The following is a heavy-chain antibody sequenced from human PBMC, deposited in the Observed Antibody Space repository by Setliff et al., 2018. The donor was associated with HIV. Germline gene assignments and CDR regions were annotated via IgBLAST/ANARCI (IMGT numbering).Heavy chain of an antibody. CDR3: ARQEDNFWSGYPNWFDP. V-gene: IGHV4-39*07. CDR2: IYLSGNT. D-gene: IGHD3-3*01. J-gene: IGHJ5*02. Sequence: SETLSLTCTVSGGSISSSTAYWGWIRQPPGRGLEWIGSIYLSGNTYYNPSLKSRVTISLDTSKNQFSLRLNSVTAADTAVYYCARQEDNFWSGYPNWFDPRGQGTLVTVSS. CDR1: GGSISSSTAY.